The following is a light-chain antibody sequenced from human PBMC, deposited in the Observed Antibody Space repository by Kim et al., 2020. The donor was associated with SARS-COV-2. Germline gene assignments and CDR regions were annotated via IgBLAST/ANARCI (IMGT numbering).Light chain of an antibody. CDR1: NSNVGNYSY. V-gene: IGLV2-14*03. J-gene: IGLJ1*01. CDR2: DIS. Sequence: GQSSIISCTGTNSNVGNYSYFSWYQQHPGKAPKLIIYDISNRPSGVSNRFSGSKYGTTASLTISGLQAEDEADYYCSSYTSTSTRVFGTGTKVTVL. CDR3: SSYTSTSTRV.